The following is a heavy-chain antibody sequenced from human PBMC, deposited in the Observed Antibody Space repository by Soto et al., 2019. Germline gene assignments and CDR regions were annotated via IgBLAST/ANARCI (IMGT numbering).Heavy chain of an antibody. CDR3: ARHYRQYGMDV. J-gene: IGHJ6*02. CDR1: GASMRSGGYY. D-gene: IGHD3-10*01. CDR2: VYYSGTT. V-gene: IGHV4-31*03. Sequence: PSETLSLTCSVSGASMRSGGYYWSWIRQHPGKGLEWIGYVYYSGTTDYNPSLQSRLFISVDTSRSQVSLKLSSVTAADTAVYYCARHYRQYGMDVWGQGTTVTVSS.